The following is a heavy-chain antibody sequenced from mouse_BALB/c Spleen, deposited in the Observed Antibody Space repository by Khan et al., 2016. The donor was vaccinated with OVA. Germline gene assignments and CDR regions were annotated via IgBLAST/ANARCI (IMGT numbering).Heavy chain of an antibody. D-gene: IGHD2-4*01. CDR1: GYSITSEYA. CDR2: INYSGNT. Sequence: VQLKQSGPGLVKPSQSLSLTCTVTGYSITSEYAWNWIRHFPGNKLEWMGYINYSGNTRYNPSLKSRISITRDTSKNQFFLQLNSVTTEDTSKYYSTRKDYYDYDPFPYGGQGTLVTVSA. V-gene: IGHV3-2*02. J-gene: IGHJ3*01. CDR3: TRKDYYDYDPFPY.